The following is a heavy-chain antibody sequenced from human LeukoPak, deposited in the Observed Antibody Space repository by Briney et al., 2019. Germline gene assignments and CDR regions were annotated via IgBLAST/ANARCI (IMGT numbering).Heavy chain of an antibody. CDR2: ITGSGGSA. V-gene: IGHV3-23*01. D-gene: IGHD3-22*01. CDR1: GFTFTSYA. CDR3: AKETYYYGRSGYYPDLFDY. J-gene: IGHJ4*02. Sequence: GGSLRLSCAASGFTFTSYAMSWVRQAPGKGLEWVPTITGSGGSAYYADSVKGRFTISRDNSRTTVYLQMNSLRAEDTAVYYCAKETYYYGRSGYYPDLFDYWGQGTLVTVSS.